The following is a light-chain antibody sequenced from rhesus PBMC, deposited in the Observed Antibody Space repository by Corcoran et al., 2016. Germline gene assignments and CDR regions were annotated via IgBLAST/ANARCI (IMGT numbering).Light chain of an antibody. J-gene: IGKJ1*01. CDR1: ESVCSY. CDR2: SAY. CDR3: QQYNDLLPT. Sequence: EIVMTQSPATLSLSPGETATLSCRASESVCSYFAWYQQSPGQAPKLLVHSAYFRATGIPDRFSGSGSRTEFTLTISSLEPEEVGVYHCQQYNDLLPTFGQGTKVEIK. V-gene: IGKV3-40*03.